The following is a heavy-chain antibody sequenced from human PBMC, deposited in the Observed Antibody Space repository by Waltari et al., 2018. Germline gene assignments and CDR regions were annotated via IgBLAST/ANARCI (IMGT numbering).Heavy chain of an antibody. Sequence: QVQLQESGPGLVKPSETLSLTCTVSGDSISAYYWRWIRQPPGGGLEWVGYIHSSGSTNYNPSLKSRVTISVDTSKNQFSLKLSSVTAADTAVYYCAKDWGGSSHFDYWGQGTLVTVSP. D-gene: IGHD3-16*01. J-gene: IGHJ4*02. CDR1: GDSISAYY. CDR2: IHSSGST. CDR3: AKDWGGSSHFDY. V-gene: IGHV4-59*01.